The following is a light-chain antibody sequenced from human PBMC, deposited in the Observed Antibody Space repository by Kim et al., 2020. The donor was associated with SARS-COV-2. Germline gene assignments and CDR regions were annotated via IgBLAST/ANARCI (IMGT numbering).Light chain of an antibody. CDR3: AAWDGSLNVWV. Sequence: GQRVTISCSGSKSNVGSNPVDWYQQVPGTAPKLLIYDDGQRPSGVFDRFSGSKSGTSASLAIGGLHSEDEADYYCAAWDGSLNVWVFGGGTKLTVL. V-gene: IGLV1-44*01. CDR2: DDG. J-gene: IGLJ3*02. CDR1: KSNVGSNP.